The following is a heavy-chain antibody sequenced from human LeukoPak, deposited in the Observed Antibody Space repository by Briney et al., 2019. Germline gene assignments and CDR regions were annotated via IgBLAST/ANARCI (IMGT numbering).Heavy chain of an antibody. CDR2: ISGIGGNT. J-gene: IGHJ4*02. CDR3: AKEITVTNAMDY. D-gene: IGHD4-11*01. CDR1: GFTFSSYA. Sequence: GGSLRLSCAASGFTFSSYAMSWVRQAPGKGLEWVSAISGIGGNTYYADSVQGRFTISRDNSKNTLFLQMNSLRAEDTAVYYCAKEITVTNAMDYWGQGTLVSVSS. V-gene: IGHV3-23*01.